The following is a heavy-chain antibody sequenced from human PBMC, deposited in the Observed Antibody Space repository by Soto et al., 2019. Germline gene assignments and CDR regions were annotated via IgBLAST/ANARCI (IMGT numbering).Heavy chain of an antibody. D-gene: IGHD2-15*01. CDR3: ARGVNPRGGPDSYFDY. CDR1: GYTFTSYY. V-gene: IGHV1-46*03. J-gene: IGHJ4*02. Sequence: GASVKVSCKASGYTFTSYYMHWVRQAPGQGLEWMGIINPSGGSTSYAQKFQGRVTMTRDTSTSTVYMELSSLRSEDTAVYYCARGVNPRGGPDSYFDYWGQGTLVTVSS. CDR2: INPSGGST.